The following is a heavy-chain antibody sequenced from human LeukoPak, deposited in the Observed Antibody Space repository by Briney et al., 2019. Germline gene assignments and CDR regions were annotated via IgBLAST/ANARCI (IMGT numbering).Heavy chain of an antibody. J-gene: IGHJ3*02. Sequence: GGSLRLSCAASGFTFTGYSMNWFRQAPGKGLEWVSYISITSDKIYYADSVKGRFTISRDNSKNTLYLQVNSLRAEDTAMYYCARNILFAFDIWGQGTMVTVSS. V-gene: IGHV3-48*01. D-gene: IGHD1/OR15-1a*01. CDR2: ISITSDKI. CDR3: ARNILFAFDI. CDR1: GFTFTGYS.